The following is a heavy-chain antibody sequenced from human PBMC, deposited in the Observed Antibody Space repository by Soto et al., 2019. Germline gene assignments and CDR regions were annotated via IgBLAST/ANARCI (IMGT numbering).Heavy chain of an antibody. CDR1: GFTFSSYA. V-gene: IGHV3-23*01. Sequence: GGSLRLSCAASGFTFSSYAMSWVRQAPGKGLEWVSAISGSGGSTYYADSVKGRFTISRDNSKNTLYLQMNSLRAEDTAVYYCAKDRAAARTANSFDYWGQGTLVTVSS. J-gene: IGHJ4*02. CDR3: AKDRAAARTANSFDY. CDR2: ISGSGGST. D-gene: IGHD6-13*01.